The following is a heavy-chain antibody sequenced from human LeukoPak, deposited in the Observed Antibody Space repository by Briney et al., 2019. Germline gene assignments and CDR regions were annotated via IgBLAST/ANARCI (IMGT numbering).Heavy chain of an antibody. V-gene: IGHV1-18*01. Sequence: ASVKVSCKASGYTFTSYGISWVRQAPGQGLEWMGWISAYNGNTNYAQKLQGRVTMTTDTSTSTAYMELRSLRSDDTAVYYCARDYPRQNYYYGMDVWGQGTTVTVSS. J-gene: IGHJ6*02. CDR1: GYTFTSYG. CDR2: ISAYNGNT. D-gene: IGHD3-16*02. CDR3: ARDYPRQNYYYGMDV.